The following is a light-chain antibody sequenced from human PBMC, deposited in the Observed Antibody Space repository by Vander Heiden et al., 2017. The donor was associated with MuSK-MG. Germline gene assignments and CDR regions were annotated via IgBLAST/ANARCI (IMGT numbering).Light chain of an antibody. CDR1: SSDVGGYNY. J-gene: IGLJ2*01. CDR2: EVN. CDR3: SSYAGSNNFVV. Sequence: QTALTQPPSASGSPGQSVTISCTGTSSDVGGYNYVSWLHQHPGKAPKLSIKEVNQRPSGVPDRFSGSKVGNTASLTVSGLQAEDEAEYYCSSYAGSNNFVVCGGGTKLTVL. V-gene: IGLV2-8*01.